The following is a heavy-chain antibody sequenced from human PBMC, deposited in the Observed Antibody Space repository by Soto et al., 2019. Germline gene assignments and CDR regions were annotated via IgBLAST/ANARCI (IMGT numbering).Heavy chain of an antibody. CDR3: AREAAVAGTPLFDY. CDR2: IYYSGST. J-gene: IGHJ4*02. D-gene: IGHD6-19*01. V-gene: IGHV4-59*01. CDR1: GGSISSYY. Sequence: SETLSLTCSVSGGSISSYYWSWIRQPPGKGLEWIGYIYYSGSTNYNPSLKSRVTISVDTSKNQFSLKLSSVTAADTAVYYCAREAAVAGTPLFDYWGQGTLVTVSS.